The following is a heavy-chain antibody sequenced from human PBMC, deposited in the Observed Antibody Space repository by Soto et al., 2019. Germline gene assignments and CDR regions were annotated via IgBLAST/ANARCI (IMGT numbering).Heavy chain of an antibody. V-gene: IGHV3-33*01. CDR1: GFTFSSHG. CDR2: IWNDGSYQ. Sequence: QVQLLESGGGVVQPGGSLRLSCAASGFTFSSHGMHWVRQRQAPGKGRVWVAVIWNDGSYQYYADSVKGRFTISRDNTKKKLYLQMNSLRAEDPAVFYCSRDRENWNVLDYWGQGTLVTVSS. CDR3: SRDRENWNVLDY. J-gene: IGHJ4*02. D-gene: IGHD1-1*01.